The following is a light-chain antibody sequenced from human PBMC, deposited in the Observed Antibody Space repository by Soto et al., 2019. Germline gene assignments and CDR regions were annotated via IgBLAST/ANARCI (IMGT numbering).Light chain of an antibody. CDR3: SSYAGSGV. V-gene: IGLV2-8*01. J-gene: IGLJ3*02. CDR2: EVS. CDR1: SSDVGAYNY. Sequence: QSALTQPPSASGSPGQSVAITCTGTSSDVGAYNYVSWYQQHPGKAPKLIIYEVSKRPSGVPDRFSGSKSGNTASLTVSGLQAEDEADYYCSSYAGSGVFGGGTKLTVL.